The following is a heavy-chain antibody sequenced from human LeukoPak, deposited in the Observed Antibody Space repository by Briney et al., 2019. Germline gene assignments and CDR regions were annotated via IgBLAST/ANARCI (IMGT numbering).Heavy chain of an antibody. CDR2: IGSSSSAI. Sequence: GGSLRLSCAASGFTFSSYSMNWVRQAPGKGLEWVSYIGSSSSAIYYADSVKGRFTISRDNAKNSLYLQMNSLRAEDTAVYYCARAARGYSYGSLDYWGQGTLVTVSS. D-gene: IGHD5-18*01. CDR3: ARAARGYSYGSLDY. CDR1: GFTFSSYS. J-gene: IGHJ4*02. V-gene: IGHV3-48*04.